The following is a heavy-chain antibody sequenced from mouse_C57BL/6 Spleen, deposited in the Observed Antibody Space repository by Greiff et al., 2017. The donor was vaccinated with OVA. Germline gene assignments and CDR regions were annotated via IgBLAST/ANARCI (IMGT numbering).Heavy chain of an antibody. CDR3: ARINRGFYDSYYAMDY. CDR1: GYTFTSYW. CDR2: IDPNSGGT. Sequence: VKLVESGAELVKPGASVKLSCKASGYTFTSYWMHWVKQRPGRGLEWIGRIDPNSGGTKYNEKFKSKATLTVDKPSSTAYMQLSSLTSEDSAVYYCARINRGFYDSYYAMDYWGQGTSVTVSS. V-gene: IGHV1-72*01. D-gene: IGHD2-3*01. J-gene: IGHJ4*01.